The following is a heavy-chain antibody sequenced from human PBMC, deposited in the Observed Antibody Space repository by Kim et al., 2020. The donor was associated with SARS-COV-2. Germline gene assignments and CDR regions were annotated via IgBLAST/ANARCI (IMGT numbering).Heavy chain of an antibody. D-gene: IGHD6-19*01. J-gene: IGHJ4*02. V-gene: IGHV3-48*02. CDR3: ARDRRSSGWPNFDY. Sequence: ADSVKGRFTTSRDNAKNSRYLQMNSLRDEDTAVYYCARDRRSSGWPNFDYWGQGTLVTVSS.